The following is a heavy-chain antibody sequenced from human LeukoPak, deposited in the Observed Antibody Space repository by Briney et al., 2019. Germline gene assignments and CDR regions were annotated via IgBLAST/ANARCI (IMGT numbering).Heavy chain of an antibody. CDR2: IYYSGST. V-gene: IGHV4-31*03. D-gene: IGHD4-11*01. Sequence: PSETLSLTCTVSGGSISSGGFYWSWIRQHPGKGLEWIGYIYYSGSTKYNPSLQSRLTISIDMSKNQVSLKLRSVTAADTAMYYCVRSTSTVGINWGQGILVTVSS. CDR3: VRSTSTVGIN. CDR1: GGSISSGGFY. J-gene: IGHJ4*02.